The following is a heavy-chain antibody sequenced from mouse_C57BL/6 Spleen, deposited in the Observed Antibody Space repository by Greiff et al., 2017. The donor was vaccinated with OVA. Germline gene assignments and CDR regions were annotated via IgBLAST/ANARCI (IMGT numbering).Heavy chain of an antibody. CDR3: ARSDYGYPYSDV. D-gene: IGHD1-2*01. Sequence: QVQLQQSGPELVKPGASVKISCKASGYAFSSSWMNWVKQRPGKGLEWIGRIYPGDGDTNYNGKFTGKATLTADKSSSTAYMQLSSLASEDSTVYFSARSDYGYPYSDVWGTGTTVTVSS. CDR2: IYPGDGDT. J-gene: IGHJ1*03. V-gene: IGHV1-82*01. CDR1: GYAFSSSW.